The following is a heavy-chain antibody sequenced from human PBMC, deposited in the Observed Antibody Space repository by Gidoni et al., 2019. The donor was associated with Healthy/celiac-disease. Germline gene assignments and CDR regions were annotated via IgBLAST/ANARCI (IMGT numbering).Heavy chain of an antibody. J-gene: IGHJ5*02. D-gene: IGHD3-3*01. CDR1: GGSFSGYY. V-gene: IGHV4-34*01. CDR3: ARSLRFLVLHGWFDT. Sequence: QVQLPQWGAGLLNTPETLSLTCAADGGSFSGYYWSWIRQPPGKGLGWIGEINHSGNTNYNPSLKSRVTISVDTSKNQFSLKLSSVTAADTAVYYCARSLRFLVLHGWFDTWGQGTLVTVSS. CDR2: INHSGNT.